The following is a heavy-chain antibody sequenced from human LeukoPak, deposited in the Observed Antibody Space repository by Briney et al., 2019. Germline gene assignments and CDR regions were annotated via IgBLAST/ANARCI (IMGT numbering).Heavy chain of an antibody. CDR1: GFTLSSYA. Sequence: PGGSLRLSCAASGFTLSSYAMSWVRQAPGKGLEWVSSISASGGSTNYEDSVKGRFTIYRDNCKNKVYMQMNRQRAEETAVYYCAKVMKGSERLTMVRGVIIKTAGLYYMDVWGKGTTVTVSS. CDR3: AKVMKGSERLTMVRGVIIKTAGLYYMDV. CDR2: ISASGGST. D-gene: IGHD3-10*01. V-gene: IGHV3-23*01. J-gene: IGHJ6*03.